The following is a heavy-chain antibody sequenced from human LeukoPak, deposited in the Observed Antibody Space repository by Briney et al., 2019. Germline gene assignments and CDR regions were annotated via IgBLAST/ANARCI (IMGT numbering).Heavy chain of an antibody. CDR2: INPNSGGT. Sequence: GASVKASCKASGYTFTGYSMHWVRQAPGQGLEWMGWINPNSGGTNYAQKFQGRVTMTRDTSISTAYMELSRLRSDDTAVYYCARDLGGITMVRGAMAPWGQGTLVTVSS. V-gene: IGHV1-2*02. J-gene: IGHJ5*02. CDR3: ARDLGGITMVRGAMAP. CDR1: GYTFTGYS. D-gene: IGHD3-10*01.